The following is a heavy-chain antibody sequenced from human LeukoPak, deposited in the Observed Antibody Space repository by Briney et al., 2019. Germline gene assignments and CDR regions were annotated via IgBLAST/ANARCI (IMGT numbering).Heavy chain of an antibody. V-gene: IGHV3-7*01. Sequence: GGSLRLSCAASGFTFSSYWMSWVRPAPGKGLEWVANIKQGGSEKYYVDSVKGRFTISRDNAKNSLYLQMNSLRSEDTAVYYCARGVTTVTTSIWFDPWGQGTLVTVSS. D-gene: IGHD4-17*01. J-gene: IGHJ5*02. CDR1: GFTFSSYW. CDR2: IKQGGSEK. CDR3: ARGVTTVTTSIWFDP.